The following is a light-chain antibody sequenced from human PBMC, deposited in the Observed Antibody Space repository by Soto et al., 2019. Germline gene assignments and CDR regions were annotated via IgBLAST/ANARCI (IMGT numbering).Light chain of an antibody. Sequence: QSVLTQPPSASGSAGQSVTISCTGTSTDVGGYNYVSWYQQHPGKAPKLMIYEVSKRPSGVPDRFSGSKSGNTASLTVSGLQAEDEADYYCSSYAGNNTHYVFGPGTKVTVL. V-gene: IGLV2-8*01. J-gene: IGLJ1*01. CDR2: EVS. CDR3: SSYAGNNTHYV. CDR1: STDVGGYNY.